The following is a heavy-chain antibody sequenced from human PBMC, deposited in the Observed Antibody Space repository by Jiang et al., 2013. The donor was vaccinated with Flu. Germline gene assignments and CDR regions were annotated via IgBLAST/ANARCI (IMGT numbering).Heavy chain of an antibody. J-gene: IGHJ6*02. V-gene: IGHV5-10-1*01. Sequence: GAEVKKPGESLRISCKGSGYSFTSYWISWVRQMPGKGLEWMGRIDPSDSYTNYSPSFQGHVTISADKSISTAYLQWSSLKTSDTAMYYCATKDYYDSSGEAYGMDVWGQGTTVTVSS. CDR1: GYSFTSYW. CDR3: ATKDYYDSSGEAYGMDV. D-gene: IGHD3-22*01. CDR2: IDPSDSYT.